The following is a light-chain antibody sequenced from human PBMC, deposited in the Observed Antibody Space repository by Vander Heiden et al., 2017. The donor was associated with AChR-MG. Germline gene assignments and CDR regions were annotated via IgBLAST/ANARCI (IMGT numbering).Light chain of an antibody. Sequence: QSALTQPASVSASPGQSITIPCTGTGSDVAGPEPAHCYQQRPGKAPQLILYDVTQRPSGVSNRFSGSKSGDTASLTISGLRAEDEATYYCSSSTTFNTWMFGGGTKVTVL. CDR1: GSDVAGPEP. CDR3: SSSTTFNTWM. CDR2: DVT. J-gene: IGLJ3*02. V-gene: IGLV2-14*01.